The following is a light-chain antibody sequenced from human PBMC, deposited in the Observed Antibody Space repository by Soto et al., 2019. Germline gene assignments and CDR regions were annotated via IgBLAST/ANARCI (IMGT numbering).Light chain of an antibody. CDR2: DVS. CDR1: SSDVGGHDY. J-gene: IGLJ1*01. Sequence: QSALTQPASVSGSPGQSITISCTGTSSDVGGHDYVSWYQQHPGKAPQLMFYDVSYRPSGVSNRFSGSKAGNTASLTISGLQAEDEADYYRRSYTSSTTQVFGTGTKLTVL. CDR3: RSYTSSTTQV. V-gene: IGLV2-14*03.